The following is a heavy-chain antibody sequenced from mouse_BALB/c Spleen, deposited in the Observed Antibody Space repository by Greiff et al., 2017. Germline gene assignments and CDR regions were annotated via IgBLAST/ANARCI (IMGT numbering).Heavy chain of an antibody. CDR1: GFNIKDYY. CDR2: IDPENGDT. J-gene: IGHJ4*01. Sequence: EVKLMESGAELVRSGASVKLSCTASGFNIKDYYMHWVKQRPEQGLEWIGWIDPENGDTEYAPKFQGKATMTADTSSNTAYLQLSSLTSEDTAVYYCNANSLLRGYAMDYWGQGTSVTVSS. CDR3: NANSLLRGYAMDY. V-gene: IGHV14-4*02. D-gene: IGHD1-2*01.